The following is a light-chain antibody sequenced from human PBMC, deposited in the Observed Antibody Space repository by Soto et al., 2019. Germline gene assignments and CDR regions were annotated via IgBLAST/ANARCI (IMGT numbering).Light chain of an antibody. CDR1: QSVSSY. CDR3: QQRSNWPRYT. Sequence: EIVLTQSPATLSLSPGERATLCCRASQSVSSYLAWYQQKPDQAPRLLIYDASNRATGIPARFSGSGSGTDFTLTISSLEPEDFAVYYCQQRSNWPRYTFGQGTKLEIK. CDR2: DAS. J-gene: IGKJ2*01. V-gene: IGKV3-11*01.